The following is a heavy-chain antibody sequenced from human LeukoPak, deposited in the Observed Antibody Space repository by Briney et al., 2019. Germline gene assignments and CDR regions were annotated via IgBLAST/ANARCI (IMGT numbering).Heavy chain of an antibody. CDR3: ARAGAYYYESSGYEIDY. J-gene: IGHJ4*02. D-gene: IGHD3-22*01. Sequence: SETLSLTCTVSGGSISSTSYYWGWIRQPPGKGLEWIGSIYYSGSTYYNPSLKSRVTTSVDTSKNQFSLKLSSVTAADTAVYYCARAGAYYYESSGYEIDYWGQGTLVTVSS. CDR2: IYYSGST. CDR1: GGSISSTSYY. V-gene: IGHV4-39*01.